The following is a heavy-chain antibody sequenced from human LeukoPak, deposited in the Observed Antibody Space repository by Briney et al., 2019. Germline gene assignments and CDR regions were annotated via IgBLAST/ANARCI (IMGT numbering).Heavy chain of an antibody. D-gene: IGHD6-13*01. J-gene: IGHJ4*02. CDR1: GGSISSNY. CDR3: VIALNYFDS. CDR2: IYYSGTT. V-gene: IGHV4-59*08. Sequence: SETLSLTCTVSGGSISSNYWTWIRQPPGKGLEWIGYIYYSGTTNYNPSLKSRVTISVDPSKNQFSLKLSSVTAADTAVYYCVIALNYFDSWGQGTLVTVSS.